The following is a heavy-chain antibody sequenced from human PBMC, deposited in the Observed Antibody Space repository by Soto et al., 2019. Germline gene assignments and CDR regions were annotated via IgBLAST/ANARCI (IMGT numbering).Heavy chain of an antibody. V-gene: IGHV1-69*05. CDR2: IIPIFGTA. CDR1: GGTFSSYA. J-gene: IGHJ5*02. Sequence: GASVKVSCKASGGTFSSYAISWVRQAPGQGLEWMGEIIPIFGTANYAQKFQGRVTITRYTSASTAYMELSSLRSEDTAVYYCARALSYFVWFDPWGQGTLVTVSS. CDR3: ARALSYFVWFDP. D-gene: IGHD5-18*01.